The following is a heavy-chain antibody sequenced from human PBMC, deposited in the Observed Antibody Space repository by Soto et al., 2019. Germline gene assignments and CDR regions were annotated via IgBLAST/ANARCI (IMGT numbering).Heavy chain of an antibody. J-gene: IGHJ4*02. CDR2: VSYSGST. CDR1: GGSTDSLY. CDR3: ARQGYYDLLSGYYLFDY. D-gene: IGHD3-3*01. Sequence: SETLSLTCTVSGGSTDSLYWSWVRQPPGEGLEWIGYVSYSGSTTYNPSLKSRVIVSIDTSKNQFSLKLTSVTAADTAVYYCARQGYYDLLSGYYLFDYWGQGILVTVSS. V-gene: IGHV4-59*08.